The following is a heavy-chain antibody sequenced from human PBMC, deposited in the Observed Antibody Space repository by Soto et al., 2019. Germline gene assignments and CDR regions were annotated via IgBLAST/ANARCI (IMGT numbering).Heavy chain of an antibody. CDR1: GGSISSGGYY. J-gene: IGHJ6*02. D-gene: IGHD3-10*01. CDR3: ARDRSTMVRGVIIPYYYYGMDV. V-gene: IGHV4-31*03. CDR2: IYYSGST. Sequence: LSLTCTVSGGSISSGGYYWSWIRQHPGKGLEWIGYIYYSGSTYYNPSLKSRVTISVDTSKNQFPLKLSSVTAADTAVYYCARDRSTMVRGVIIPYYYYGMDVWGQGTTVTV.